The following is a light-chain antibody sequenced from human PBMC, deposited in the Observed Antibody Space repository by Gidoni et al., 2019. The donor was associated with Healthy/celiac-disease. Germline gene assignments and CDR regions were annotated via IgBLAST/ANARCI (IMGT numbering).Light chain of an antibody. V-gene: IGKV3-15*01. CDR2: GAS. J-gene: IGKJ4*02. CDR1: QSVSSN. CDR3: QQYNNWPGT. Sequence: DIAMTQSPATLSESPGERATLSCRASQSVSSNLAWYQQKPGQAPRLLIYGASTGATGIPAKFSGSGSGTEFTLTISSLQSEDFAVYYCQQYNNWPGTFGGXTKVEIK.